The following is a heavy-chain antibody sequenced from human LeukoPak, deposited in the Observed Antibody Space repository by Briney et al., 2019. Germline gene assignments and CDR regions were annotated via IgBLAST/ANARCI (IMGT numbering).Heavy chain of an antibody. D-gene: IGHD1-26*01. J-gene: IGHJ4*02. CDR1: GFTSSSYS. CDR2: ISSSSSTI. V-gene: IGHV3-48*04. Sequence: GSLRLSCAASGFTSSSYSMNWVRQAPGKGLEWVSFISSSSSTIYYADSVKGRFTISRDNAKNSLYLQMNSLRAEDTAVYYCARDRGGSYSAIDYWGQGTLVTVSS. CDR3: ARDRGGSYSAIDY.